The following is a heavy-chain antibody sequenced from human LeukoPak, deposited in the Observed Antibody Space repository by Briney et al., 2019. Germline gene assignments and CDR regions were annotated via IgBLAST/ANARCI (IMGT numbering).Heavy chain of an antibody. J-gene: IGHJ4*02. V-gene: IGHV1-18*01. CDR2: ISTSTGDT. CDR1: GYSFILYG. CDR3: ARGDYGGYDY. Sequence: ASVKVSCKTSGYSFILYGISWVRQAPGQGPEWMGWISTSTGDTKYTQKFQGRVTLTTDTSTSTAYMELSSLRSDDTAVYYCARGDYGGYDYWGQGTLVTVSS. D-gene: IGHD4-17*01.